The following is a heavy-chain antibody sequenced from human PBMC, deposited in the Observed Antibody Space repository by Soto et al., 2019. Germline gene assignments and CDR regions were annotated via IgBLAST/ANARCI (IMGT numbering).Heavy chain of an antibody. CDR3: ARHVRGFYGSGSYDLFDF. J-gene: IGHJ4*02. D-gene: IGHD3-10*01. Sequence: SETLSLTCTVSGGSISSSTYYWGWIRQPPGKGLQWIGSSYHNPSLKSRVTISVDTSKNQFSLNVTSVTAADTAVYYCARHVRGFYGSGSYDLFDFWGQGTLVTVSS. V-gene: IGHV4-61*05. CDR2: S. CDR1: GGSISSSTYY.